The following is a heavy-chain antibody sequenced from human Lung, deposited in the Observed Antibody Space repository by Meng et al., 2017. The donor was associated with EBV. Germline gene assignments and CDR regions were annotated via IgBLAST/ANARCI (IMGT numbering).Heavy chain of an antibody. Sequence: AFSGVSDSRNSVACNWVTQSPTSGLACLGRTYYRAKWYNDYVVSVKSRITITPDTSKNQFSLQLNSVTPEYTAVYYCASSRPLAGNWNYLYWGQGTLVTVSS. V-gene: IGHV6-1*01. D-gene: IGHD1-7*01. J-gene: IGHJ4*02. CDR3: ASSRPLAGNWNYLY. CDR1: GVSDSRNSVA. CDR2: TYYRAKWYN.